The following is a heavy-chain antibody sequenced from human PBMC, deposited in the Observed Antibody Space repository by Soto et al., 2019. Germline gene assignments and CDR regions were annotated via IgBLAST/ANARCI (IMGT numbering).Heavy chain of an antibody. Sequence: SETLSLTCTVSGGSISSGGYYWTWIRQHPGKGLEWIGYNYYSGITYYNPSLKSRVTISLDTSKNQFSLKLSSVTAADTAVYYCAAGGGLPRYYWGQGTLVTVPQ. D-gene: IGHD5-12*01. J-gene: IGHJ4*02. CDR2: NYYSGIT. V-gene: IGHV4-31*03. CDR1: GGSISSGGYY. CDR3: AAGGGLPRYY.